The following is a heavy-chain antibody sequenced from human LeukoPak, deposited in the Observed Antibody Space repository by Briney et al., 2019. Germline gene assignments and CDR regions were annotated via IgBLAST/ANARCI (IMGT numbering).Heavy chain of an antibody. V-gene: IGHV3-43*02. CDR1: GFTFDDYA. CDR3: ANLETDTAMPLVAFDI. J-gene: IGHJ3*02. Sequence: GGSLRLSCAASGFTFDDYAMHWVRQAPGKGLEWVSLISGDGGSTHYADSVKGRFTISRDNSKNSLYLQMNSLRTEDTALYYCANLETDTAMPLVAFDIWGQGTMVTVSS. D-gene: IGHD5-18*01. CDR2: ISGDGGST.